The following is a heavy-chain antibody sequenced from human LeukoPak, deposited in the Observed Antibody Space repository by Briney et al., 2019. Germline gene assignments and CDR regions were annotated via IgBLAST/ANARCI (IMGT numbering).Heavy chain of an antibody. J-gene: IGHJ4*02. CDR2: ISAYNGNT. V-gene: IGHV1-18*01. Sequence: GASVKVSCKASGYTFTSYGISRVRQAPGQGLEWMGWISAYNGNTNYAQKLQGRVTMTTDTSTSTAYMELRSLRSDDTAVYYCARDEIRYGSGSYCLATDYWGQGTLVTVPS. D-gene: IGHD3-10*01. CDR3: ARDEIRYGSGSYCLATDY. CDR1: GYTFTSYG.